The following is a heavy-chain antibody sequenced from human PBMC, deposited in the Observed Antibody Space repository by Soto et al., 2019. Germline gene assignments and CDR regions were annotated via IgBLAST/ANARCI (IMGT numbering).Heavy chain of an antibody. Sequence: QVQLQESGPGLVKPSETLSLTCTVSGGTISSWYWSWIRQPPGKGLEWIGYIYYSGSTNCNPSLKSRATISVDTSKNQFPLKLSSVTAADTAVYYCARRYGSAIDYWGQGTLVTVSS. CDR3: ARRYGSAIDY. J-gene: IGHJ4*02. CDR2: IYYSGST. D-gene: IGHD1-26*01. V-gene: IGHV4-59*08. CDR1: GGTISSWY.